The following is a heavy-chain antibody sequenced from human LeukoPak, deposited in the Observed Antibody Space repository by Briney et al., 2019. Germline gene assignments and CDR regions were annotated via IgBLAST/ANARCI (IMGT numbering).Heavy chain of an antibody. Sequence: GGSLRLSCAASGFTFSSYAMSWVRQAPGKGLEWVSGISESGGNTFYADSVKGRFTIPRDNSKNTLFLQMNCLRAEDTAVYYCAVSPPIERVWHYFNYWGQGTLVTVSS. CDR2: ISESGGNT. CDR1: GFTFSSYA. V-gene: IGHV3-23*01. D-gene: IGHD2-15*01. J-gene: IGHJ4*02. CDR3: AVSPPIERVWHYFNY.